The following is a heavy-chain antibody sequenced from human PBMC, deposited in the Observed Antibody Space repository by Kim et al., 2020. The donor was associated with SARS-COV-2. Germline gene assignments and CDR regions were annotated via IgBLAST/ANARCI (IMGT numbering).Heavy chain of an antibody. V-gene: IGHV3-53*01. CDR2: ITSGGGA. CDR1: GFTVSDYF. CDR3: AGGDDRSGAGALGD. Sequence: GGSLRLSCTASGFTVSDYFMRWVRRAPGKGLEWVSAITSGGGAYYSDSVEGRLTISSGNSKNTLYLQKHTMRAEETAFYYCAGGDDRSGAGALGDWGQG. J-gene: IGHJ4*02. D-gene: IGHD3-16*01.